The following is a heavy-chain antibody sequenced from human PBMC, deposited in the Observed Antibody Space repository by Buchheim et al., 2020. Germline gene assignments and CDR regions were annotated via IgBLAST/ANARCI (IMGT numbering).Heavy chain of an antibody. D-gene: IGHD2-8*01. CDR3: ARVVPAVMVYAIVSRWFDP. V-gene: IGHV3-21*05. CDR2: ISSSSYT. Sequence: VQLVESGGGVVQPGRSLRLSCAASGFTFSSYGMHWVRQAPGKGLEWVSYISSSSYTNYADSVKGRFTISRDNAKNSLYLQMNSLRAEDTAVYYCARVVPAVMVYAIVSRWFDPWGQGTL. CDR1: GFTFSSYG. J-gene: IGHJ5*02.